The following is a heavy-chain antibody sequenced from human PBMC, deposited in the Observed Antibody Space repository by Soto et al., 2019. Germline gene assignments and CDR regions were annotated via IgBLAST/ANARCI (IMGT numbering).Heavy chain of an antibody. Sequence: ASVKGSCKASGYTFTSYYMHWVRQAPGQGLEWMGIINPSGGSTSYAQKFQGRVTMTRDTSTSTVYMELSSLRSEDTAVYYCARDWEEQQLDNWGQGTLVTVSS. CDR1: GYTFTSYY. V-gene: IGHV1-46*01. J-gene: IGHJ4*02. D-gene: IGHD6-13*01. CDR3: ARDWEEQQLDN. CDR2: INPSGGST.